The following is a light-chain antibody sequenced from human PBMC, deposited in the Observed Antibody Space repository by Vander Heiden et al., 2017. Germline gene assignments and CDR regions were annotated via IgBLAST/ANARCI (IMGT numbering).Light chain of an antibody. CDR1: TPNIEGHS. V-gene: IGLV1-51*01. J-gene: IGLJ2*01. Sequence: QSVLTQPPSVSAASGQRVTISCSGSTPNIEGHSVSWYQQIPGTVPKLLIYDNDKRPSGIADRFSGSKSATSATLVITGLQTGDEANYYCGTWDSSLSVVVFGGETKLTVL. CDR2: DND. CDR3: GTWDSSLSVVV.